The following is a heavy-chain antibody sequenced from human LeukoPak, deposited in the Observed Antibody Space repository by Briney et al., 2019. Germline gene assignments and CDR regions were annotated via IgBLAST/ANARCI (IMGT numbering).Heavy chain of an antibody. Sequence: GRSLRLSCAASGFTFSSYGIHWVRQAPGKGLEWVANIKQDGSEKYYVDSVKGRFTISRDNAKNSLYLQMNSLRAEDTAVYYCAGSSGWARYFDYWGQGTLVTVSS. V-gene: IGHV3-7*05. CDR1: GFTFSSYG. CDR2: IKQDGSEK. J-gene: IGHJ4*02. CDR3: AGSSGWARYFDY. D-gene: IGHD6-19*01.